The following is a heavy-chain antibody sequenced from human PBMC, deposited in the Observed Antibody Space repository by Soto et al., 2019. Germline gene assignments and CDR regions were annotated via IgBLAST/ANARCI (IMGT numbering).Heavy chain of an antibody. J-gene: IGHJ6*02. CDR3: AKDKGGVQANYYYCGMDV. CDR2: ISYDGSNK. V-gene: IGHV3-30*18. Sequence: PGGSLRLSCAASGFTFSSYGMHWVRQAPGKGLEWVAVISYDGSNKYYADSVKGRFTISRDNSKNTLYLQMNSLRAEDTAVYYCAKDKGGVQANYYYCGMDVWGQGTTVTVSS. D-gene: IGHD3-16*01. CDR1: GFTFSSYG.